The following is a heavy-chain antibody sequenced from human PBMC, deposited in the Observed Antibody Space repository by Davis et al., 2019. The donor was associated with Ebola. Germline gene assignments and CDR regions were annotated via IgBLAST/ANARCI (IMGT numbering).Heavy chain of an antibody. CDR2: IHYSGST. D-gene: IGHD3-22*01. CDR1: GGSISSYY. Sequence: PSETLSLTCTVSGGSISSYYWSWIRQPPGKGLEWIGYIHYSGSTDYNPSLKSRVTISVDTSKNQFSLKLSSVTAADTAVYYCARDSSGSNWFDPWGQGTLVTVSS. V-gene: IGHV4-59*01. CDR3: ARDSSGSNWFDP. J-gene: IGHJ5*02.